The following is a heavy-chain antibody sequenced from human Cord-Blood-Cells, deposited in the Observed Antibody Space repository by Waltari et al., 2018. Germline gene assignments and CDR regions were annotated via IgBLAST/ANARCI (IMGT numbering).Heavy chain of an antibody. Sequence: HVQLVQSGAEVKKPGASVTVSCTVSGYTLTDLSVHSVVQAPGKGLEWMGGFDPEDGETIYAQKFQGRVTMTEDTSTDTAYMELSSLRSEDTAVYYCATGDSSELFFDYWGQGTLVTVSS. CDR1: GYTLTDLS. CDR2: FDPEDGET. V-gene: IGHV1-24*01. CDR3: ATGDSSELFFDY. J-gene: IGHJ4*02. D-gene: IGHD3-22*01.